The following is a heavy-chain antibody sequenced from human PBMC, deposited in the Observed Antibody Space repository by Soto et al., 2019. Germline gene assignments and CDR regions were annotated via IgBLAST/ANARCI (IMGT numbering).Heavy chain of an antibody. V-gene: IGHV4-39*01. CDR3: ARSSITPRLFMYPFEY. Sequence: SETLSLTCTVSGGSITSSSHYWGWIRQPPGKGLECIGNIYYDGNTYYNPSLKSRVTISLDTSKNQFSLRLNSVTAADTAVYYCARSSITPRLFMYPFEYWGQGTLVTVS. CDR2: IYYDGNT. J-gene: IGHJ4*02. CDR1: GGSITSSSHY. D-gene: IGHD6-6*01.